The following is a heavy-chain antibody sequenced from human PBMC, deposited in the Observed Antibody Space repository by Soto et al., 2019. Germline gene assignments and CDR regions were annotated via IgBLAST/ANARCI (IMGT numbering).Heavy chain of an antibody. CDR2: IYSGGST. CDR3: ERAPWAADY. V-gene: IGHV3-66*01. Sequence: EVQLVESGGGLVQPGGSLRLSCAASGFTVSTKYMSWVRQAPGKGLEGVSVIYSGGSTFYADSVRGRFTISRDNSKNTVNLQMNSLRAADTAVYYCERAPWAADYWGQGTLVTVSS. CDR1: GFTVSTKY. J-gene: IGHJ4*02. D-gene: IGHD3-16*01.